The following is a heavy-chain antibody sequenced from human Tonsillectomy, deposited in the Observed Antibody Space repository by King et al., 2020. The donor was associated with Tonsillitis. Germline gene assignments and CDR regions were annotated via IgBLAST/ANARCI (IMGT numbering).Heavy chain of an antibody. V-gene: IGHV3-30*02. J-gene: IGHJ5*02. D-gene: IGHD4-11*01. CDR1: GFDFRNYA. Sequence: VQLVESGGGVVQPGGSLRLSCAASGFDFRNYAMHWVRQAPGKGLDWVASIRYDGSKTYYADSVKGRSTITRDNSKSTLFLQMSSLSPGDTAVYYCAKDHDSLHYNNYVPCGFDPWGQGTLVTVSS. CDR3: AKDHDSLHYNNYVPCGFDP. CDR2: IRYDGSKT.